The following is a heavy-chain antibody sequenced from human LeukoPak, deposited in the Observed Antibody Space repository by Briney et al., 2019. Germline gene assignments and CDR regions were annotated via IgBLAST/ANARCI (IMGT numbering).Heavy chain of an antibody. CDR1: AFTLSTYS. V-gene: IGHV3-21*01. Sequence: GGSLRLSCTASAFTLSTYSMNWVRQAPGKGLEWVSSITSSSSYIYYADSVKGRFTISRDNAQNSLYLQMNSLRADDTAVYYCARGTTDYIGMDVWGQGTTVTVSS. D-gene: IGHD4-17*01. CDR2: ITSSSSYI. J-gene: IGHJ6*02. CDR3: ARGTTDYIGMDV.